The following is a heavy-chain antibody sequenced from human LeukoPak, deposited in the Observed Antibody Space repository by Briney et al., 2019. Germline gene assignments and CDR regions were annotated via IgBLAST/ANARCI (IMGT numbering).Heavy chain of an antibody. Sequence: SETLSLTCTVSGGSISSDTYYWGWIRQPPGKGLEWIAAIYYSGSTYYNPSLKSRVTISVDTSKNQFSLKLTSVTAADTAVYYCAREAGLIYFYYIDVWGKGTTVTVSS. CDR2: IYYSGST. J-gene: IGHJ6*03. CDR3: AREAGLIYFYYIDV. CDR1: GGSISSDTYY. D-gene: IGHD2-8*01. V-gene: IGHV4-39*07.